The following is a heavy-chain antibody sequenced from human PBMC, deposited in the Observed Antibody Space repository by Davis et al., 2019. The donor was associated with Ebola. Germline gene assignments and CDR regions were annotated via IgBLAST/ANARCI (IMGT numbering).Heavy chain of an antibody. J-gene: IGHJ6*02. CDR1: GFTFSSYE. Sequence: GESLKISCAASGFTFSSYEMKWVRQAPGKGLEWVANIKQDGSEKYYVGSVKGRFTISRDNAKNSLYLQMNSLRAEDTAVYYCARDTFTVTTSPFFSYYGMDVWGQGTTVTVSS. D-gene: IGHD4-11*01. V-gene: IGHV3-7*01. CDR3: ARDTFTVTTSPFFSYYGMDV. CDR2: IKQDGSEK.